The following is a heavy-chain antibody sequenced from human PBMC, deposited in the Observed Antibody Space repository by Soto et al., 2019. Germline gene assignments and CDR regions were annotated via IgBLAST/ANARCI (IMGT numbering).Heavy chain of an antibody. D-gene: IGHD6-19*01. V-gene: IGHV3-30-3*01. CDR3: ARDRRYSSGWYFDY. J-gene: IGHJ4*02. CDR2: ISYDGSNK. Sequence: PGGSLRLSCAASGFTFSSYAMHWVRQAPGKGLEWVAVISYDGSNKYYADSVKGRFTISRDNSKNTLYLQMNSLRAEDTAVYYCARDRRYSSGWYFDYWGRGTLVTVSS. CDR1: GFTFSSYA.